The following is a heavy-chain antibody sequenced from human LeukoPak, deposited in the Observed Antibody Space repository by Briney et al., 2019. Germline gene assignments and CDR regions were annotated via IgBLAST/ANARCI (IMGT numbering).Heavy chain of an antibody. CDR3: ARHPPKSFFDY. Sequence: SETLSLTCTVPGGSISSYYWSWIRQPPGKGLEWIAYIYYSGSTNYNPSLKSRVTISIDTSKNQFSLNLNSVTAADTAVYYCARHPPKSFFDYWGQGTLVTVSS. D-gene: IGHD1-26*01. CDR1: GGSISSYY. V-gene: IGHV4-59*08. CDR2: IYYSGST. J-gene: IGHJ4*02.